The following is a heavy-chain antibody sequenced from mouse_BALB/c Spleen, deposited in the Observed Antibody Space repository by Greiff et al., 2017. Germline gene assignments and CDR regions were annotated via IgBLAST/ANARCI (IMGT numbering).Heavy chain of an antibody. J-gene: IGHJ2*01. V-gene: IGHV5-6-4*01. D-gene: IGHD2-4*01. Sequence: EVQLVESGGGLVKPGGSLKLSCAASGFTFSSYTMSWVRQTPEKRLEWVATISSGGSYTYYPDSVKGRFTISRDNAKNTMYLQMSSLKSEDTAMYYCTRDDYDWGQGTTLTVSS. CDR2: ISSGGSYT. CDR1: GFTFSSYT. CDR3: TRDDYD.